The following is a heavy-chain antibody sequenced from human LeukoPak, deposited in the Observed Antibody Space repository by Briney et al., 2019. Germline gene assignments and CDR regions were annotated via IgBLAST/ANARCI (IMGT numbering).Heavy chain of an antibody. J-gene: IGHJ4*02. Sequence: GGSLRLSCAASGFTFSSYSMNWVRQAPGKGPEWVSAISGSGGDTYYADSVKGRFTISRDNSKNTLYLQMNSLRAEDTAVYYCAKKGATTGDFDYWGQGTLVTVSS. CDR2: ISGSGGDT. CDR1: GFTFSSYS. D-gene: IGHD1-26*01. CDR3: AKKGATTGDFDY. V-gene: IGHV3-23*01.